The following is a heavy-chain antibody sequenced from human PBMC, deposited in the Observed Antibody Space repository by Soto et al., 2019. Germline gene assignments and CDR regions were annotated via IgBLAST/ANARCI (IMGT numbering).Heavy chain of an antibody. CDR1: GFTFTTYT. CDR2: ISSSSDTM. Sequence: EVQLVESGGDLVKPGGSLRLTCAASGFTFTTYTMNWVRQAPGKGLEWVSSISSSSDTMYYADSVRGRFATSRDNAKNSLYLQRHSLRAEDTAVYSWVTGDYREHWGQGTLVTVSS. J-gene: IGHJ1*01. V-gene: IGHV3-21*01. CDR3: VTGDYREH. D-gene: IGHD3-16*01.